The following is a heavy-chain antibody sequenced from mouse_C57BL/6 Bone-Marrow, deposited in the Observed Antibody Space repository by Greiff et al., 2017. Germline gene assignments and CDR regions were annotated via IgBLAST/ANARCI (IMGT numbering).Heavy chain of an antibody. CDR1: GYSFTDYN. Sequence: EVQLKESGPELVKPGASVKISCKASGYSFTDYNMNWVKQSHGQSLEWIGVINPNYGTTSYNQKFKGKATLTVDQSSRTAYMQLNSLTSEDSAVYYCAKLPLYYYAMDYWGQGTTVTVSS. V-gene: IGHV1-39*01. D-gene: IGHD2-1*01. CDR2: INPNYGTT. J-gene: IGHJ4*01. CDR3: AKLPLYYYAMDY.